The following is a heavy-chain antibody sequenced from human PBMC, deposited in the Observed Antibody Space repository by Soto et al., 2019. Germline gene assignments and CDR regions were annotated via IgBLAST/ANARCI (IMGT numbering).Heavy chain of an antibody. CDR3: ARRDCSGGSCYVDAFDI. CDR1: GGTFSSYT. J-gene: IGHJ3*02. CDR2: IIPILGIA. Sequence: GASVKVSCKASGGTFSSYTISWVRQAPGQGLEWMGRIIPILGIANYAQKFQGRVTITADKSTSTAYTELSSLRSEDTAVYYCARRDCSGGSCYVDAFDIWGQGTTVTVSS. D-gene: IGHD2-15*01. V-gene: IGHV1-69*02.